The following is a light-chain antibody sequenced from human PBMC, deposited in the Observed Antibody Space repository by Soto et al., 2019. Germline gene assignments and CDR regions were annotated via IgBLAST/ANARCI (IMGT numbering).Light chain of an antibody. CDR3: QQYGSPIT. Sequence: VMTQSPATLSVSPGERVTLSCRASESVSSNLAWYQQRPGQAPRLLIYGASTRATETPLRFRGSGSGTEFTLTISSLQSEDLAVYYCQQYGSPITFGQGTRLEIK. V-gene: IGKV3-15*01. J-gene: IGKJ5*01. CDR2: GAS. CDR1: ESVSSN.